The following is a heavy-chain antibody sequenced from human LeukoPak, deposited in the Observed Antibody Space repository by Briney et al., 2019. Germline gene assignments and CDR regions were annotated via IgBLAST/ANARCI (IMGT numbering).Heavy chain of an antibody. CDR1: GYSFTSYW. CDR2: IYPGDSDT. CDR3: ARQLGDYYGSGTEGTDNYYYGMDV. V-gene: IGHV5-51*01. D-gene: IGHD3-10*01. Sequence: GESLKISCKGSGYSFTSYWIGWVRQMPGKGLEWMGIIYPGDSDTRYSPSFQGQVTISADKSISTAYLQWSSLKASDTAMYYCARQLGDYYGSGTEGTDNYYYGMDVWGQGTTVTVSS. J-gene: IGHJ6*02.